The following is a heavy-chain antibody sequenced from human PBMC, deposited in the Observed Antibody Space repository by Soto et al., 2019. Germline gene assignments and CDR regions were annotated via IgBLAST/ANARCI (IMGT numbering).Heavy chain of an antibody. Sequence: QVQLVESGGGVVQPGRSLRLSCAASGFTFSLYAMQWVRQAPGKGLEWVAVISSGGNTEHYADSVKGRFTVSRDDSKSTVFLQMNSLRPEDTAVYFCARDDWTVRPLFDYWGQGTLVTVSS. CDR2: ISSGGNTE. J-gene: IGHJ4*02. V-gene: IGHV3-30-3*01. CDR3: ARDDWTVRPLFDY. CDR1: GFTFSLYA. D-gene: IGHD3-9*01.